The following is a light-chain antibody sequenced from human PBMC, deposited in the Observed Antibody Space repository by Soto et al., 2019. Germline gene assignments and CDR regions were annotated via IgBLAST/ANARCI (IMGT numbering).Light chain of an antibody. CDR3: SSYTSSNTLV. CDR1: SSDIGGYNY. V-gene: IGLV2-14*01. Sequence: QSVLTQPASVSGSPGQSITISCTGGSSDIGGYNYVSWFQQHPGKVPKLMVYEVTNRPPRVSNRFSASKSGSAASLPISGLQAEDDADYYCSSYTSSNTLVFGTGT. J-gene: IGLJ1*01. CDR2: EVT.